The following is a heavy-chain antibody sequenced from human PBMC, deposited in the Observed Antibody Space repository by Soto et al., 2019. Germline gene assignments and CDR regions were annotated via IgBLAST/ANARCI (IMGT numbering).Heavy chain of an antibody. Sequence: SETLSLTCAVSGYSISRDYYWGWIRQPPGKGLEWIAAIYHSGSTYYNPSLKTRVTLSVDTSQNHFSLRLSSMTAADTAVYYCARMFNWNYKGPIDYWGQGTLVTVS. V-gene: IGHV4-38-2*01. CDR2: IYHSGST. CDR1: GYSISRDYY. J-gene: IGHJ4*02. CDR3: ARMFNWNYKGPIDY. D-gene: IGHD1-7*01.